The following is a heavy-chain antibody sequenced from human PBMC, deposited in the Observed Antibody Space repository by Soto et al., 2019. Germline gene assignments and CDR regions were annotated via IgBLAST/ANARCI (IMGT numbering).Heavy chain of an antibody. CDR3: AKGKYNWNYYYGMDV. CDR2: ISWDGGST. D-gene: IGHD1-20*01. V-gene: IGHV3-43*01. J-gene: IGHJ6*02. CDR1: GFTFDDYT. Sequence: PGGSLRLSCAASGFTFDDYTMHWVRQAPGKGLEWVSLISWDGGSTYYADSVKGRFTISRDNSKNSLYLQMNSLRTEDTALYYCAKGKYNWNYYYGMDVWGQGTTVTVS.